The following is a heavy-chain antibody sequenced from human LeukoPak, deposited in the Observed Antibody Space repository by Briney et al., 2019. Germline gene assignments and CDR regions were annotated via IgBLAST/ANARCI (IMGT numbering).Heavy chain of an antibody. J-gene: IGHJ4*02. V-gene: IGHV4-59*08. Sequence: SETLSLTCTVSGGSISSYYWSWIRQPPGKGLEWIGYIYYSGSTNYNPSLKSRVTISVDTSKNQFSLKLSSVTAADTAVYYCARLGYCSGGSCSPYSDYWGQGTLVTVSS. CDR1: GGSISSYY. CDR2: IYYSGST. D-gene: IGHD2-15*01. CDR3: ARLGYCSGGSCSPYSDY.